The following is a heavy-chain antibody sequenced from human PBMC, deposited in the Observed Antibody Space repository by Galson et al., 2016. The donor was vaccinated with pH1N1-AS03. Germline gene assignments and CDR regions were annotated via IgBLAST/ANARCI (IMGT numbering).Heavy chain of an antibody. J-gene: IGHJ4*02. CDR2: IIAIFGTT. V-gene: IGHV1-69*13. CDR1: GGILRNFA. CDR3: AKDRAYTFEGRFDS. D-gene: IGHD5-18*01. Sequence: SVKVSCKASGGILRNFAISWVRQAPGQGLEWMGGIIAIFGTTNYAQRFQGRVTITADESTTTAYMELSSLRSDDTAVYYCAKDRAYTFEGRFDSWGQGTVVTVSS.